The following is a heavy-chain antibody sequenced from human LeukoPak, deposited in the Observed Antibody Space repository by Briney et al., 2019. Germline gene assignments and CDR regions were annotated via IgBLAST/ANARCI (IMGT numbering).Heavy chain of an antibody. CDR1: GFTFSSYA. V-gene: IGHV3-23*01. CDR2: ISGSGGST. D-gene: IGHD5-18*01. CDR3: AKDRGHLWLRDNWFDP. J-gene: IGHJ5*02. Sequence: GGSLRLSCVASGFTFSSYAMSWVRQAPGKGLEWVSAISGSGGSTYYADSVKGRFTISRDNSKNTLYLQMNSLRAEDTAVYYCAKDRGHLWLRDNWFDPWGQGTLVTVSS.